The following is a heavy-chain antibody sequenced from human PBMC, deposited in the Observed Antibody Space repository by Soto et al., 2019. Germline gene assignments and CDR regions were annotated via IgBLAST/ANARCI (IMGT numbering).Heavy chain of an antibody. CDR1: GASIRSGGCY. V-gene: IGHV4-31*03. Sequence: PSETLSLTCSVSGASIRSGGCYWSWLRQSPGKGLEWIGHISYTGSTFYSPYLKSRLTISLDTSKNQFSLDLRSVTAADTAMYYCARIERASIKWGRGTLGTVSS. CDR2: ISYTGST. CDR3: ARIERASIK. J-gene: IGHJ4*02.